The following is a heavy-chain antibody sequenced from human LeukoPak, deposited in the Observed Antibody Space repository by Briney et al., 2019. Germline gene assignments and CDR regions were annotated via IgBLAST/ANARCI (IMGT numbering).Heavy chain of an antibody. V-gene: IGHV4-4*07. CDR3: VLSSSFYTYDY. CDR1: GGSISSYY. Sequence: SETLSLTCTVSGGSISSYYWSWIRQPAGKGLEWIGRIYTSGSTNYNPSLKSRVTMSVDTSKNQFSLKLSSVTAADTAVYYCVLSSSFYTYDYWGQGTLVTVSS. J-gene: IGHJ4*02. D-gene: IGHD3-22*01. CDR2: IYTSGST.